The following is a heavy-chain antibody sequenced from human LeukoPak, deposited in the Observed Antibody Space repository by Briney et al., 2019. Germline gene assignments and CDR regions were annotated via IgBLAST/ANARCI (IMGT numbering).Heavy chain of an antibody. V-gene: IGHV4-59*08. J-gene: IGHJ6*02. CDR3: ARHYGTYYYGMDV. D-gene: IGHD1-14*01. CDR1: GGSISSYY. Sequence: PSETLSLTCTVSGGSISSYYWSWIRQPPGKGLEWIGYIYYSGSTNYNPSLKSRVTISVDTSKNQFSLKLSSVTAADTAVYYCARHYGTYYYGMDVWGQGTTVTVSS. CDR2: IYYSGST.